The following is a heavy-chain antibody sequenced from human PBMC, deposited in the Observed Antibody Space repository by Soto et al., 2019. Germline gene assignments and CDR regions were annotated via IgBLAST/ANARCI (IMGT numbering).Heavy chain of an antibody. CDR1: GGSFSGYY. V-gene: IGHV4-34*01. D-gene: IGHD6-13*01. Sequence: SETLSLTCAVYGGSFSGYYWSWIRQPPGKGLEWIGEINHSGSTNYNPSLKSRVTISVDTSKNQFSLKLSSVTAADTAVYYCARGGGYSSSWYFDYWGQGTLVTVSS. J-gene: IGHJ4*02. CDR3: ARGGGYSSSWYFDY. CDR2: INHSGST.